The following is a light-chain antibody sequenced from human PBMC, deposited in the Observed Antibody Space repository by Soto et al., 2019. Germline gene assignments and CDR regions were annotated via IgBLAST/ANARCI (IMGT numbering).Light chain of an antibody. V-gene: IGLV2-11*01. J-gene: IGLJ1*01. Sequence: QSALTQPRSVSGSPGQSVTISCTGTSSDVGTYNYVSWYQQHPGKAPKVVIYDVSQRPSGVPDRFSGSKSGNTASLGISGIQGEDEADYYSCSYAGRSAYFVFGTGTKLAVL. CDR3: CSYAGRSAYFV. CDR2: DVS. CDR1: SSDVGTYNY.